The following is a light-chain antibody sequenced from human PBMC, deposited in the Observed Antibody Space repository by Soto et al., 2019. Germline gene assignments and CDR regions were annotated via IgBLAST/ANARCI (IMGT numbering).Light chain of an antibody. J-gene: IGKJ1*01. Sequence: EIELTQSPSTLSLSTGERATLSCRASQSVSSYLAWYQQKPGQAPRLLIYDASNRATGIPARFSGSGSGTEFTLTISSLQSEDFAVYYCQQYYNWPRTFGQGTKVDIK. V-gene: IGKV3-11*01. CDR3: QQYYNWPRT. CDR1: QSVSSY. CDR2: DAS.